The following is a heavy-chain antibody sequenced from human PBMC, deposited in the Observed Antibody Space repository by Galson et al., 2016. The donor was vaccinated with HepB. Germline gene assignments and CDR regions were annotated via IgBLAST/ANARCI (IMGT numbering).Heavy chain of an antibody. D-gene: IGHD2-2*01. CDR3: ARSRNYCSSTTCYGYYYYGMDV. Sequence: SVKVSCKASGYTFTDYYMHWVRQAPGQGLEWMGWINPNSGGTNYAQKFQGWVTMTRDTSISTAYMELSRLRSDDTAVYYCARSRNYCSSTTCYGYYYYGMDVWGQGTTVTVSS. CDR2: INPNSGGT. CDR1: GYTFTDYY. V-gene: IGHV1-2*04. J-gene: IGHJ6*02.